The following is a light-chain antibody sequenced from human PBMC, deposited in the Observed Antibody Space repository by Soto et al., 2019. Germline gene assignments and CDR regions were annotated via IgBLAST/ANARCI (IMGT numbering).Light chain of an antibody. Sequence: QYVLTQPRSVSGAPGQRVTISCTGSSSNIGAGYDVHWYQQLPGTAPKLLIYGNSNRPSGVPDRFSGSKSGTSASLAITGLQAEDEADYYCQSYDSSLSGVFGTGTKVTVL. J-gene: IGLJ1*01. CDR3: QSYDSSLSGV. CDR1: SSNIGAGYD. CDR2: GNS. V-gene: IGLV1-40*01.